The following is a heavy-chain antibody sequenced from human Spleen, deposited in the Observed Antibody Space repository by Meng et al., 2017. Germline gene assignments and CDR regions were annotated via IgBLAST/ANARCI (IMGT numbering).Heavy chain of an antibody. CDR2: INPNSGGT. D-gene: IGHD3-3*01. CDR1: GYTFTGHY. V-gene: IGHV1-2*06. J-gene: IGHJ6*02. Sequence: ASVKVSCKASGYTFTGHYIHWVRQVPGQGLEWMGRINPNSGGTDYAQKFQGRVTMTRDTSISTAYMELSRLRSDDTAVYYCATLDFWSGYTDMDVWGQGTTVTVSS. CDR3: ATLDFWSGYTDMDV.